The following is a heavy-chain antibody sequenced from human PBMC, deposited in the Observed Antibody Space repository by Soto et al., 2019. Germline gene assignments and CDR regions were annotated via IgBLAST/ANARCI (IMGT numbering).Heavy chain of an antibody. CDR3: ARLEGLATISYYFDF. CDR1: DDSINSDKYY. D-gene: IGHD3-9*01. Sequence: PSETLSLTCSVSDDSINSDKYYWGWIRQPPGKGLERIGSIYYRGNAYYNPSLQTRVTISLDEPKSQFSLKLNPVTAADSAVYFCARLEGLATISYYFDFWGPGALVTVSS. CDR2: IYYRGNA. V-gene: IGHV4-39*01. J-gene: IGHJ4*02.